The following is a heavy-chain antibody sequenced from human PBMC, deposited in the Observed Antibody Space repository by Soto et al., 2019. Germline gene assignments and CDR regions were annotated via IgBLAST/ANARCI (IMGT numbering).Heavy chain of an antibody. D-gene: IGHD6-19*01. CDR1: GGSISSGGYY. CDR3: ARDLSHTSSGWYNWFDP. J-gene: IGHJ5*02. CDR2: IYYSVST. Sequence: QVQLQESGPGLVKPSQTLSLTCTVSGGSISSGGYYWSWIRQHPGNGLEWIGYIYYSVSTYYNPSLKSRVTISVDTSKNQCSLKLSSVTAADTAVYYCARDLSHTSSGWYNWFDPWGQGTLVTVSS. V-gene: IGHV4-31*03.